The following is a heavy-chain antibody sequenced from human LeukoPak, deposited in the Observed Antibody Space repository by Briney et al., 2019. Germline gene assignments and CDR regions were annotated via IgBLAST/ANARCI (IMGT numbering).Heavy chain of an antibody. J-gene: IGHJ4*02. Sequence: GESLKISCKGSGYTFTKYWIGWVRQMPGKGLEWMGIIYPGDSDTRYSPSFQGQVTISADKSISTAYLQWSSLKASDTAMYYCARTYYYGSGSYTFDYWGQGTLVTVSS. V-gene: IGHV5-51*01. CDR3: ARTYYYGSGSYTFDY. CDR2: IYPGDSDT. D-gene: IGHD3-10*01. CDR1: GYTFTKYW.